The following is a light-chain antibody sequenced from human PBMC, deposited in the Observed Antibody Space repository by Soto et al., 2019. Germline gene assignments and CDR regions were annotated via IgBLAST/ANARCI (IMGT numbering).Light chain of an antibody. V-gene: IGKV3-20*01. J-gene: IGKJ3*01. CDR1: QGVTSDC. Sequence: EFLLPLSHDILRFFQGPRPPLSWRARQGVTSDCLVWAQQQPGQAPRPLIYGASSRATGIPDRFSGSGSGTDFILTLSRLEPEDFAVYYCQHYQNTPPSVTFGPGTKVDIK. CDR2: GAS. CDR3: QHYQNTPPSVT.